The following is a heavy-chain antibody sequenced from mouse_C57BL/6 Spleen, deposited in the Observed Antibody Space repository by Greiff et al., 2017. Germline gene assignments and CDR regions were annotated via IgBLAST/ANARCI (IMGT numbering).Heavy chain of an antibody. CDR1: GFNIKDDY. Sequence: VQLQQSEAELVRPGASVKLSCTASGFNIKDDYMHWVKQRPEQGLEWIGWIDPENGDTEYASKFQGKATITADTSSNTAYLQLSSLTSEDTAVYYCTCYYYGSSGFAYWGQGTLVTVSA. D-gene: IGHD1-1*01. CDR3: TCYYYGSSGFAY. CDR2: IDPENGDT. J-gene: IGHJ3*01. V-gene: IGHV14-4*01.